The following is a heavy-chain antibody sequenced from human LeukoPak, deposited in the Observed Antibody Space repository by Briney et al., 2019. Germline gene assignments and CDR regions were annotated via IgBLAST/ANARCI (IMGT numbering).Heavy chain of an antibody. CDR1: GFTFSSYS. Sequence: HPGGSLRLSCAASGFTFSSYSMNWVRQAPGKGLEWVAVISYDGSNEYYADSVKGRFTISRDNSKNTLYLQMNSLRVEDTAVYYCASARSYGYFSGGFDPWGQGTLVTVSS. CDR3: ASARSYGYFSGGFDP. CDR2: ISYDGSNE. D-gene: IGHD5-18*01. J-gene: IGHJ5*02. V-gene: IGHV3-30*03.